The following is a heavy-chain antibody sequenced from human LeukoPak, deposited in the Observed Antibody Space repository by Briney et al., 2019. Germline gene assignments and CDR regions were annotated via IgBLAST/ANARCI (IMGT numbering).Heavy chain of an antibody. CDR2: IYYSGST. D-gene: IGHD6-6*01. CDR1: GGSISISSYY. CDR3: ARLYSSSPWGCFDY. V-gene: IGHV4-39*01. Sequence: SETLSLTCTVSGGSISISSYYWGCIRQPPGKGLEWIGSIYYSGSTYYNPSLKSRVTISIDTSKNQFSLQLSSVTAADTAVYYCARLYSSSPWGCFDYWGQGTLVTVSS. J-gene: IGHJ4*02.